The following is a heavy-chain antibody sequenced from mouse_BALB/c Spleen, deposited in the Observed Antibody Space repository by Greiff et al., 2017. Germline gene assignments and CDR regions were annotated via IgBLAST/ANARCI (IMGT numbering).Heavy chain of an antibody. J-gene: IGHJ3*01. CDR2: IWSGGST. CDR1: GFSLTSYG. Sequence: QVQLQQSGPGLVQPSQSLSVTCTVSGFSLTSYGVHWVRQSPGKGLEWLGVIWSGGSTDYNAAFISRLSISKDNSKSQVFFKMNSLQANDTAIYYCAREGLGPPFAYWGQGTLVTVSA. V-gene: IGHV2-2*02. CDR3: AREGLGPPFAY. D-gene: IGHD4-1*01.